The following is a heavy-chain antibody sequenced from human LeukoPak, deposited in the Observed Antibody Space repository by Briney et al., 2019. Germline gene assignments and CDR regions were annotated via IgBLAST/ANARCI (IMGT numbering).Heavy chain of an antibody. CDR3: ARDSKEQQLVVTWFDP. V-gene: IGHV4-38-2*02. J-gene: IGHJ5*02. Sequence: PSETLSLTCTVSGYSISSGYHWGWIRQPPGKGLEWIGSIYHSGSTYYNPSLKSRVTISVDTSKNQFSLKLRSVTAADTAVYYCARDSKEQQLVVTWFDPWGQGTLVTVSS. D-gene: IGHD6-13*01. CDR2: IYHSGST. CDR1: GYSISSGYH.